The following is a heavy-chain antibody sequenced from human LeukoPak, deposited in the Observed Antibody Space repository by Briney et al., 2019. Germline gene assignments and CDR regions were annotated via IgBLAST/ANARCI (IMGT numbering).Heavy chain of an antibody. CDR3: ARGPERTGVGTRYYYDMDV. Sequence: PGGSLRLSCAASGFTFSSYAMHWVRQAPGKGLEWVAVISHDGSNKYYADSVKGRVTISRDNSKNTLYLQMNSLRAEDTAVYYCARGPERTGVGTRYYYDMDVWGQGTTVTVSS. V-gene: IGHV3-30-3*01. J-gene: IGHJ6*02. D-gene: IGHD2-8*01. CDR1: GFTFSSYA. CDR2: ISHDGSNK.